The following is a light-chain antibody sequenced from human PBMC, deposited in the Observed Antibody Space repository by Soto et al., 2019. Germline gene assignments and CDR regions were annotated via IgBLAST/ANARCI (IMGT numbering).Light chain of an antibody. CDR2: KAS. Sequence: DIPMTQSPSTLSASVGDRVTITCRASQSISSWLAWYQQKPGKAPKLLIYKASSLESGVPSRFGGSGSGTEFTLTISSLQPDDFATYYCQQYNSYPFTFGPGTKVDIK. V-gene: IGKV1-5*03. CDR1: QSISSW. J-gene: IGKJ3*01. CDR3: QQYNSYPFT.